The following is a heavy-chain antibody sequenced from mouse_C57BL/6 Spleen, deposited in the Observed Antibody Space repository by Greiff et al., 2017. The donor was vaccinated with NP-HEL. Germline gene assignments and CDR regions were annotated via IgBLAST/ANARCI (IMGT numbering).Heavy chain of an antibody. CDR3: ARDDNDGWFAY. V-gene: IGHV5-17*01. J-gene: IGHJ3*01. CDR1: GFTFSDYG. CDR2: ISSGSSTI. D-gene: IGHD2-4*01. Sequence: EVKVVESGGGLVKPGGSLKLSCAASGFTFSDYGMHWVRQAPEKGLEWVAYISSGSSTIYYADTVKGRFTLSRDNAKNTLFLPMTSLRSEETAMYYCARDDNDGWFAYWGQGTLVTVSA.